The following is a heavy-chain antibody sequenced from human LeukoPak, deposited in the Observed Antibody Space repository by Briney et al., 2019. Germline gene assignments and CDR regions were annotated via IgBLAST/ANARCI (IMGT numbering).Heavy chain of an antibody. D-gene: IGHD3-10*01. Sequence: GSLRLSCAASGFTFSSYSMNWVRQAPGKGLEWIGEINHSGSTNYNPSLKSRVTISVDTSKNQFSLKLSSVTAADTAVYYCARAVRRGVIIWTPPDYWGQGTLVTVSS. CDR1: GFTFSSYS. V-gene: IGHV4-34*01. J-gene: IGHJ4*02. CDR3: ARAVRRGVIIWTPPDY. CDR2: INHSGST.